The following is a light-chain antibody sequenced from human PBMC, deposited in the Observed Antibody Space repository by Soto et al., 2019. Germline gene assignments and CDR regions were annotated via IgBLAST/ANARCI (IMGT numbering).Light chain of an antibody. V-gene: IGKV1-6*01. Sequence: AIQLTQSPSSLSASVGDRVTITCRASQGIRNDLGWYQQKPGKAPKLLIYAASSLQSGVPSRFSGSASGTDFTLTISSLQPEDFATYYCQQYETFSGTFGPGTKV. CDR1: QGIRND. J-gene: IGKJ1*01. CDR3: QQYETFSGT. CDR2: AAS.